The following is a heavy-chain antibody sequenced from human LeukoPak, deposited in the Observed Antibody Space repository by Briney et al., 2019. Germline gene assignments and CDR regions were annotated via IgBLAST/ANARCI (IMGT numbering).Heavy chain of an antibody. J-gene: IGHJ4*02. V-gene: IGHV3-9*01. D-gene: IGHD6-13*01. CDR2: ISWNSGSI. Sequence: GRSLRLSCAASGFTFDDYAMHWVRQAPGKGLEWVSGISWNSGSIGYADSVKGRFTISRDNAKNSLYLQMNSLRAEDTALYYCAKDESLIAAAGIDYWGQGTLVTVSS. CDR1: GFTFDDYA. CDR3: AKDESLIAAAGIDY.